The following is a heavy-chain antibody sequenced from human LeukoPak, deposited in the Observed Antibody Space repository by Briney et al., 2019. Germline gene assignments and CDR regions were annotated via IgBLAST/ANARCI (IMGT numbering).Heavy chain of an antibody. CDR1: GGSISSYY. V-gene: IGHV4-59*01. Sequence: PSETLSLTCTVSGGSISSYYWSWIRQPPGKGLEWIGYIYHSGSTKYNPSLKSRVTISVDTSKNQFSLKLCSVTAADTAVYYCARDGYSGNDGLWGQGTLVTVSS. CDR3: ARDGYSGNDGL. J-gene: IGHJ4*02. CDR2: IYHSGST. D-gene: IGHD5-12*01.